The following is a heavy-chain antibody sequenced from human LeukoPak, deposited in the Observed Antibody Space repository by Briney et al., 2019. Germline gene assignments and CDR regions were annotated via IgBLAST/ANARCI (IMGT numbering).Heavy chain of an antibody. CDR3: ARVAFWSGYYTRWFDP. CDR2: INHSGST. J-gene: IGHJ5*02. V-gene: IGHV4-34*01. CDR1: GGSFSGYY. D-gene: IGHD3-3*01. Sequence: SETLSLTCAVYGGSFSGYYWSWIRQPPGKGLEWIGEINHSGSTNYNPSLKSRVTISVDTSKNQFSLKLSSVTAADTAVYYCARVAFWSGYYTRWFDPWGQGTLVTVSS.